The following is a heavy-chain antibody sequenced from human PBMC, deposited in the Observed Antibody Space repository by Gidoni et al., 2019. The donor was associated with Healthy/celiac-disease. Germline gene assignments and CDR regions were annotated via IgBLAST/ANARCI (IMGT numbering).Heavy chain of an antibody. D-gene: IGHD4-17*01. CDR2: IYYSGST. CDR1: SSGGYY. CDR3: ARDDYGDYVSGWFDP. V-gene: IGHV4-31*02. Sequence: SSGGYYWSWIRQHPGKGLEWIGYIYYSGSTYYNPSLKSRVTISVDTSKNQFSLKLSSVTAADTSVSYCARDDYGDYVSGWFDPWGQGTLVTVSS. J-gene: IGHJ5*02.